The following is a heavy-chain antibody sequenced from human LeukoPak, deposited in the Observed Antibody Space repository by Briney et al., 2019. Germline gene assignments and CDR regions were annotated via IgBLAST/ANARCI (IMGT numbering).Heavy chain of an antibody. Sequence: HPGGSLRLSCAASGFTFSSYWMSWVRQAPGRGLEWVSAISGSRGSTYYADSVKGRFTISRDNSKNTLYLQMNSLRAEDTAVYYCARDRRGAFDIWGQGTMVTVSS. D-gene: IGHD1-14*01. CDR1: GFTFSSYW. CDR3: ARDRRGAFDI. CDR2: ISGSRGST. J-gene: IGHJ3*02. V-gene: IGHV3-23*01.